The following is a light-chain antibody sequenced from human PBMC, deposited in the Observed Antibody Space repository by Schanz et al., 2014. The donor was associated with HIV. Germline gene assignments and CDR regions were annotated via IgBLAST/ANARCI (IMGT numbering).Light chain of an antibody. CDR3: CSFAGTIWV. CDR1: SSDVGNYNY. V-gene: IGLV2-8*01. CDR2: DVT. J-gene: IGLJ3*02. Sequence: QSVLTQPPSASGSPGQSVTISCTGTSSDVGNYNYVSWYQQYPGKAPKLIIYDVTKRPSGVPDRFSGSKSGNTASLTISGLQAEDEADYYCCSFAGTIWVFGGGTKLTVL.